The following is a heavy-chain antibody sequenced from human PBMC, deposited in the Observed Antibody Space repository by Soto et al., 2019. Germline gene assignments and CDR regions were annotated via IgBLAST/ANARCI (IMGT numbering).Heavy chain of an antibody. Sequence: GESLKISCAASGFTFSSYWMHWVRQAPGKGLEWVSRINSDGSSTSYAYSVKGRFTISRDNAKNTLYLQMNSLRAEDTAVYYCASRSEGNPGLTDYWGQGTLVTVSS. CDR2: INSDGSST. CDR1: GFTFSSYW. CDR3: ASRSEGNPGLTDY. V-gene: IGHV3-74*01. J-gene: IGHJ4*02.